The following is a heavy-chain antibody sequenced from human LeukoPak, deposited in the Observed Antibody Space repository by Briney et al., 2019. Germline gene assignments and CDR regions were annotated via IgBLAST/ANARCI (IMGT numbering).Heavy chain of an antibody. CDR3: ARQEVVITTALDY. D-gene: IGHD3-22*01. CDR2: IYPGDSDT. Sequence: GESLKISRKGSGYSFTSYWIGWVRQMPGKGLEWMGIIYPGDSDTRYSPSFQGQVTISADKSISTAYLQWSSLKASDTAMYYCARQEVVITTALDYWGQGTLVTVSS. J-gene: IGHJ4*02. CDR1: GYSFTSYW. V-gene: IGHV5-51*01.